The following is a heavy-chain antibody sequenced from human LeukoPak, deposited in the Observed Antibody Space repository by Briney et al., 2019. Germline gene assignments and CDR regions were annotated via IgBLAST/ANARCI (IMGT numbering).Heavy chain of an antibody. V-gene: IGHV4-39*07. J-gene: IGHJ4*02. CDR3: AREGVMCTNGVCYTGGRIY. CDR2: IYYSGST. D-gene: IGHD2-8*01. CDR1: GGSLNSSSYY. Sequence: SETLSLTCTVSGGSLNSSSYYWGWIRQPPGKGLEWIGSIYYSGSTYYNPPLKSRVTISVDTSKNQFSLKLSSVTAADTAVYYCAREGVMCTNGVCYTGGRIYWGQGTLVTVSS.